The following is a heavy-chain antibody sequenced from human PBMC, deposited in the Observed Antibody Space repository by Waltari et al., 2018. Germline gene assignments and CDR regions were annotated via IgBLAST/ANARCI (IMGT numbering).Heavy chain of an antibody. D-gene: IGHD6-19*01. V-gene: IGHV4-39*01. J-gene: IGHJ4*02. CDR3: AGQYSSGWYFDY. CDR2: IYYSGST. CDR1: GGSISSSSYY. Sequence: QLQLQESGPGLVKPSETLSLTCTVSGGSISSSSYYWGWIRQPPGKGLEWIGSIYYSGSTYYKPSLKSRVTISVDTSKNQFSLKLSSVTAADTAAYYCAGQYSSGWYFDYWGQGTLVTVSS.